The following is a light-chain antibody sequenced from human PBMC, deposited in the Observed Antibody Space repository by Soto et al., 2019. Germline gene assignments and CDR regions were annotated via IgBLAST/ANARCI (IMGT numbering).Light chain of an antibody. Sequence: EIVLTQSPATLSLSPGERATLSCRASQSVSSYSAWYQQKPGQAPRLLIYDASNRATGIPVRFSGSGSGTDFTLTISSLEPEDFAVYYCQHRSNWPLTFGGGTKVEIK. J-gene: IGKJ4*01. CDR2: DAS. CDR3: QHRSNWPLT. CDR1: QSVSSY. V-gene: IGKV3-11*01.